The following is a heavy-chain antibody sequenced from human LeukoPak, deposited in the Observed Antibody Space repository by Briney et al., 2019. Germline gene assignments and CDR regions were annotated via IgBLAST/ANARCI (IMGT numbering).Heavy chain of an antibody. D-gene: IGHD1-26*01. V-gene: IGHV3-7*01. CDR1: GFTFSSYW. Sequence: PGGSLRLSCAASGFTFSSYWMSWVRQAPGKGLEWVANIKQDGSEKHYVDFVKGRFTISRDNAKNSLYLQMNSLRAEDTAVYYCARDHRVAGATGSSDYWGQGTLVTVSS. J-gene: IGHJ4*02. CDR2: IKQDGSEK. CDR3: ARDHRVAGATGSSDY.